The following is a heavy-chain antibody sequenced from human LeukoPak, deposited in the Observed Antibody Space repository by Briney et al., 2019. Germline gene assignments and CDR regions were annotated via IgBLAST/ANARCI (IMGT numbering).Heavy chain of an antibody. CDR1: GFRFDDYG. J-gene: IGHJ4*02. CDR2: INWNGGST. CDR3: ARGGSTGWYSFDY. Sequence: GSLRLSCVASGFRFDDYGMSWVRQAPGKGLEWVSGINWNGGSTGYADSVKGRFTISRDNAKNSLYLRMNSLRAEDTTLYYCARGGSTGWYSFDYWGQGTLVTVSS. D-gene: IGHD6-19*01. V-gene: IGHV3-20*04.